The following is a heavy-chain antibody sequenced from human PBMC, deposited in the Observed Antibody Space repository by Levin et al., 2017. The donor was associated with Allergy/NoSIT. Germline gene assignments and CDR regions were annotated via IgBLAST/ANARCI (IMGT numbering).Heavy chain of an antibody. CDR3: ARAGGIAAAGTLSPYYFDY. Sequence: PSQTLSLTCAVYGGSFSGYYWSWLRQPPGKGLEWIGEINHSGSTNYNPSLKSRVTISVDTSKNQFSLKLSSVTAADTAVYYCARAGGIAAAGTLSPYYFDYWGQGTLVTVSS. V-gene: IGHV4-34*01. CDR1: GGSFSGYY. D-gene: IGHD6-13*01. CDR2: INHSGST. J-gene: IGHJ4*02.